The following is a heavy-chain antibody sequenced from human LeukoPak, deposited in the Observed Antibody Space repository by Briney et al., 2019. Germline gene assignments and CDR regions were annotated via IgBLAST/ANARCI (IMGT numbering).Heavy chain of an antibody. CDR3: ARGYRSGWYGSD. J-gene: IGHJ4*02. Sequence: PGGSLRLSCAASGFTFSTYSMNWVRQAPGKGLEWVSSITSGSSYIYYADSVKGRFTISRDNAKNSLYLEMNRLRAEDTAVYYCARGYRSGWYGSDWGQGTLVTVSS. CDR1: GFTFSTYS. CDR2: ITSGSSYI. D-gene: IGHD6-19*01. V-gene: IGHV3-21*01.